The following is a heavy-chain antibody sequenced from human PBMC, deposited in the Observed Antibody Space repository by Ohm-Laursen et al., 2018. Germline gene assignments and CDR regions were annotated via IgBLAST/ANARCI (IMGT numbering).Heavy chain of an antibody. CDR2: ISSSSSYI. V-gene: IGHV3-21*01. CDR3: ARDDCSSTSCPDLDY. Sequence: SLRLSCSASGFTFTDYAMNWVRQAPGKGLEWVSSISSSSSYIYYADSVKGRFTISRDNAKNSLFLQMNSLRAEDTAVYYCARDDCSSTSCPDLDYWGQGTLVSVSS. J-gene: IGHJ4*02. D-gene: IGHD2-2*01. CDR1: GFTFTDYA.